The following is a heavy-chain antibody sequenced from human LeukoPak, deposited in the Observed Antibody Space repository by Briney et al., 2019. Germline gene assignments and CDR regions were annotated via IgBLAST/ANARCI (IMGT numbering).Heavy chain of an antibody. J-gene: IGHJ4*02. V-gene: IGHV4-4*07. CDR3: ARAAAGTGNFDY. CDR2: ISSGST. D-gene: IGHD6-13*01. CDR1: GGSISSYY. Sequence: SETLSLICTVSGGSISSYYWTRIRQPAEKGLEWIGRISSGSTNYNPSLKSRLTMSLDTSKNQFSLRLSSVTAADTAVYYCARAAAGTGNFDYWGQGTLVTVSS.